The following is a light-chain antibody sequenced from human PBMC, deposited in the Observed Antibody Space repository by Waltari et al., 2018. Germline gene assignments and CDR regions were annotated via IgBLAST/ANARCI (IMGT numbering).Light chain of an antibody. J-gene: IGKJ1*01. CDR1: QNVLFASNNKNY. CDR2: WAS. CDR3: QQYFKSPPT. V-gene: IGKV4-1*01. Sequence: DIVMTQSPDSLAVSLGERATIRCTSSQNVLFASNNKNYLAWYQHKPRQPPKLLFFWASTREAGVPDRFSASGSATDFTLTINNLQAEDVAVYSCQQYFKSPPTFGQGTRVEIK.